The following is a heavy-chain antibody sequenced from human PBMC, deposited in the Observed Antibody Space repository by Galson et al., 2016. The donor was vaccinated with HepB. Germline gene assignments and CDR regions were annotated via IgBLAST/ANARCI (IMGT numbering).Heavy chain of an antibody. Sequence: SLRLSCAASGFTFSSYAMNWARQAPGKGLEWVSSISSSGGNTNYADSVTGRFTISRDNSKNTLYMEMNSLRAEDTAVYYCAKEGPRGELQIRDHYYHGMDVWGQGTTVIVSS. CDR1: GFTFSSYA. CDR3: AKEGPRGELQIRDHYYHGMDV. V-gene: IGHV3-23*01. J-gene: IGHJ6*02. D-gene: IGHD3-10*01. CDR2: ISSSGGNT.